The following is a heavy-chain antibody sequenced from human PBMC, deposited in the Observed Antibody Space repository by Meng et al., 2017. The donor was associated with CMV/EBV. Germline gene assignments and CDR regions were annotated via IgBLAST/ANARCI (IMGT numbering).Heavy chain of an antibody. D-gene: IGHD2-2*01. J-gene: IGHJ4*02. CDR2: INPNSGGT. CDR3: ARSESSLRMPAIWY. Sequence: ASVKVSCKASGYTCTGYYMHWVRQAPGQGLEWMGWINPNSGGTNYAQKFQGRVTMTRDTSISTAYMELSRLRSDDTAVYYCARSESSLRMPAIWYWGQGTLVTVSS. V-gene: IGHV1-2*02. CDR1: GYTCTGYY.